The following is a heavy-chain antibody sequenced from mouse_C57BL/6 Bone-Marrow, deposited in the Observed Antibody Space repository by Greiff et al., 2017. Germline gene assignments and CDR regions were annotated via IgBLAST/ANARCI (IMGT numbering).Heavy chain of an antibody. J-gene: IGHJ2*01. CDR1: GFTFSNYW. CDR2: IRLKSDNYAT. Sequence: DVKLVESGGGLVQPGGSMKLSCVASGFTFSNYWMNWVRPSPEKGLEWVAQIRLKSDNYATHYAESVKGRFTISRDDSKSSVYLQMNNLRAEDTGIYYCTEYYYGSSYYFDYWGQGTTLTVSS. V-gene: IGHV6-3*01. D-gene: IGHD1-1*01. CDR3: TEYYYGSSYYFDY.